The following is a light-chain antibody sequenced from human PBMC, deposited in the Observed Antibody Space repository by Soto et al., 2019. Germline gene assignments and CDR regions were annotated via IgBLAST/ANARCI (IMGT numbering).Light chain of an antibody. CDR3: CSYAGIYV. CDR1: SSDVGSYNL. Sequence: SSLAQPDSVSGSPGQSITISCTGTSSDVGSYNLVSWYQQHPGKAPKLMIYEGSKRPSGVSNRFSGSKSGNTASLTISGLQAEDEADYYCCSYAGIYVFGTGTKVTVL. V-gene: IGLV2-23*01. CDR2: EGS. J-gene: IGLJ1*01.